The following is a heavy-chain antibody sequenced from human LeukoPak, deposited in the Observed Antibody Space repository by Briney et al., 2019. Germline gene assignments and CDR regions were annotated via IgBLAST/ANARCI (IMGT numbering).Heavy chain of an antibody. J-gene: IGHJ6*03. CDR1: GGSISSSSYY. D-gene: IGHD1-26*01. CDR2: IYYSGST. V-gene: IGHV4-39*07. CDR3: ARSYAQLHYYYYMDV. Sequence: SETLSLTCTVSGGSISSSSYYWGWIRQPPGKGLEWIGSIYYSGSTYYNPSLKSRVTISVDTSKNQFSLKLSSVTAADTAVYYCARSYAQLHYYYYMDVWGKGTTVIVSS.